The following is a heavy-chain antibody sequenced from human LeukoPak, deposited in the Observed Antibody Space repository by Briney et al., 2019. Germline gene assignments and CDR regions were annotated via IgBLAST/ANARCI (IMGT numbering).Heavy chain of an antibody. V-gene: IGHV3-15*01. CDR2: IKSKTDGGTT. Sequence: PGGSLRLSCAASGFTFSNAWMSWVRQAPGKGLEWVGRIKSKTDGGTTDYAAPVKGRFTISRDDSKNTLYLQMNSLKTEDTAVYYCTTSYCSSTSCYLPGYKPYDAFDIWGQGTMVTVSS. CDR3: TTSYCSSTSCYLPGYKPYDAFDI. D-gene: IGHD2-2*01. J-gene: IGHJ3*02. CDR1: GFTFSNAW.